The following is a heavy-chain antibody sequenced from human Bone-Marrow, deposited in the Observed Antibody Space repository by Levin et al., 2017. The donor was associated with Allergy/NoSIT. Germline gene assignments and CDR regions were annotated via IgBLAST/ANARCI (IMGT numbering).Heavy chain of an antibody. CDR3: ARDSIVNYMDV. V-gene: IGHV3-48*03. CDR1: GFTFSSYE. Sequence: GGSLRLSCAASGFTFSSYEMNWVRQAPGKGLEWVSYISSSGTTIYYADSVKGRFTISRDNAKKSLYLQMNSLRVEDTAVYYCARDSIVNYMDVWGKGTTVTVSS. CDR2: ISSSGTTI. D-gene: IGHD2-15*01. J-gene: IGHJ6*03.